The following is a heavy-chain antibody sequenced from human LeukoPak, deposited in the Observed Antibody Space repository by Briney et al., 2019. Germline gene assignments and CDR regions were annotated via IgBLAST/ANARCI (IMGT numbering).Heavy chain of an antibody. D-gene: IGHD3-22*01. CDR1: GYTFTSYG. J-gene: IGHJ4*02. V-gene: IGHV1-18*01. Sequence: GASVKVSCKASGYTFTSYGSSWVRQAPGQVLEWMGWISAYNGNTNYAQKLQGRVTMTTDTSTSTAYMELRSLRSDDTAVYYCARSYDSSGYYYHNDYWGQGTLVTVSS. CDR2: ISAYNGNT. CDR3: ARSYDSSGYYYHNDY.